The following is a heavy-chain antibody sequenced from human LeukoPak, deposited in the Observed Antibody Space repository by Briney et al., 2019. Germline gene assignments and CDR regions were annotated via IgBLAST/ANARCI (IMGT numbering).Heavy chain of an antibody. D-gene: IGHD3-3*01. CDR1: GFTFSSYW. V-gene: IGHV3-7*01. CDR3: ARDQEYDFWSVDDY. Sequence: GGSLRLSCAGSGFTFSSYWMSWVRQAPGKGLEWVANIKQDGSGKYYVDSVKGRFTISRDNAKNSLYLQMNSLRAEDTAVYYCARDQEYDFWSVDDYWGQGTLVTVSS. CDR2: IKQDGSGK. J-gene: IGHJ4*02.